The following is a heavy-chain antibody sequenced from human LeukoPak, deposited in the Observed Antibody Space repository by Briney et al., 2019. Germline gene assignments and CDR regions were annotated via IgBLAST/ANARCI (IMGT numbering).Heavy chain of an antibody. J-gene: IGHJ3*02. CDR2: ISGSGGST. CDR1: GFTFSSYA. D-gene: IGHD3-22*01. V-gene: IGHV3-23*01. CDR3: AKDATPNYYDSTLGAFVI. Sequence: QPGGSLRLSSAASGFTFSSYAMSWVRQALGKGLEWVSAISGSGGSTYYADSVKGRFTISRDNSKNTLYLQMNSLRAEDTAVYYCAKDATPNYYDSTLGAFVIWGQGTMVTVSS.